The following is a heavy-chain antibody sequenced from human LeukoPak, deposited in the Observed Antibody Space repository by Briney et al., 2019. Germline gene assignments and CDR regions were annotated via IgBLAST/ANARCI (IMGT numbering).Heavy chain of an antibody. J-gene: IGHJ4*02. V-gene: IGHV1-24*01. Sequence: GASVKVSCKVSGYTLTELSMHWVRQAPGKGLEWMGGFDPEDGETIYAQKFQGRVTMTRDTSTSTVYMELSSLRSEDTAVYYCARGASSGWLDFGYWGQGTLVTVSS. D-gene: IGHD6-19*01. CDR3: ARGASSGWLDFGY. CDR1: GYTLTELS. CDR2: FDPEDGET.